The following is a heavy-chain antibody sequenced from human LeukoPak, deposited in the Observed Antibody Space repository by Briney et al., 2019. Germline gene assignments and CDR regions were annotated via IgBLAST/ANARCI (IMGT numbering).Heavy chain of an antibody. J-gene: IGHJ3*02. CDR1: GGSFSGYY. V-gene: IGHV4-59*10. CDR3: ARGTPAAVRAFDI. Sequence: SETLSLTCAVYGGSFSGYYWNWIRQPAGKGLEGIGRIYTSGSSHYNPSLKSRVTMSVDTSKIQFSLKLSSVTAADTAVYYCARGTPAAVRAFDIWGQGTMVTVSS. D-gene: IGHD6-13*01. CDR2: IYTSGSS.